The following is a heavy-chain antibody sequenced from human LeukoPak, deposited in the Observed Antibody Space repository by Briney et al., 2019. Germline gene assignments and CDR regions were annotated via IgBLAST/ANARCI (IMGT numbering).Heavy chain of an antibody. Sequence: PSETLSLTCTLSLGSIRTVIYTSSWIPQPPRKRLEWIGRIYTSVSTNYNPSLKSRVTISVDTSKNQFSLKLSSVTAADTAVYYCARSSHDFWSGYSWFDPWGQGTLATVSS. CDR3: ARSSHDFWSGYSWFDP. V-gene: IGHV4-61*02. CDR1: LGSIRTVIYT. D-gene: IGHD3-3*01. CDR2: IYTSVST. J-gene: IGHJ5*02.